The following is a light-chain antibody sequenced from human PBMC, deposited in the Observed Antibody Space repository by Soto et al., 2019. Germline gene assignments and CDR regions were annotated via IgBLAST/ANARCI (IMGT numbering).Light chain of an antibody. J-gene: IGKJ1*01. CDR3: QQSYSTPWT. CDR1: QGVSYY. Sequence: EIVLTQSPGTLSLSPGERATLSCRASQGVSYYLAWYQQKPGQAPRLLIYGASNRATGIPDRFSGSGSGTDFTLTISSLQPEDFATYYCQQSYSTPWTFGQGTKVDIK. V-gene: IGKV3D-11*01. CDR2: GAS.